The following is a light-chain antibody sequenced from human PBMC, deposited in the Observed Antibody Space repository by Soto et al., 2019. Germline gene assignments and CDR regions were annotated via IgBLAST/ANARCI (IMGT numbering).Light chain of an antibody. CDR1: SSDVGGYNY. J-gene: IGLJ2*01. V-gene: IGLV2-14*01. CDR2: DVS. CDR3: SSYTSSSTLGVV. Sequence: QSVLTQPASVSGSPGQSITISCTGTSSDVGGYNYVSWYQQHPGKAPKLMIYDVSNRPSGVSNRFSGSKSGNTASLTISGLQAEDDDDYYCSSYTSSSTLGVVFGGGTKLTVL.